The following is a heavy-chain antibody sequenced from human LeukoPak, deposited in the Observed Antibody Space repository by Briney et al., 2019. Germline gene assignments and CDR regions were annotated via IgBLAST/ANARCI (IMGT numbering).Heavy chain of an antibody. CDR3: ASWGRSRLVGMDV. D-gene: IGHD2-2*01. Sequence: PSETLSLTCAVYGGSFSGYYWSWIRQPPGKGLEWIGEINHSGSTNYNPSLKSRVTISVDTSKNQFSLKLSSVTAADTAVYYCASWGRSRLVGMDVWGQGTTVTVSS. CDR2: INHSGST. J-gene: IGHJ6*02. V-gene: IGHV4-34*01. CDR1: GGSFSGYY.